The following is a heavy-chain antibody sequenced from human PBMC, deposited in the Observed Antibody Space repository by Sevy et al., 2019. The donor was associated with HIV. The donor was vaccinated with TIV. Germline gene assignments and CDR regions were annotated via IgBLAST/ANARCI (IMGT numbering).Heavy chain of an antibody. CDR1: GGSISSSSYY. Sequence: SETLSLTCTVSGGSISSSSYYWGWIRQPPGKGLEWIGSIYYSGSTYYNPSLKSRVTISVDTSKNEFSLKLSSVTAADTAVYYCAIIPRSMSASDYWGQGTLVTVSS. CDR3: AIIPRSMSASDY. D-gene: IGHD2-21*01. CDR2: IYYSGST. V-gene: IGHV4-39*01. J-gene: IGHJ4*02.